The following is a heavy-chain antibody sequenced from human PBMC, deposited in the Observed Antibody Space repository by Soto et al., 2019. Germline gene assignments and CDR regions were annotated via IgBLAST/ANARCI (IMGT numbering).Heavy chain of an antibody. J-gene: IGHJ4*02. CDR3: ARVAY. CDR2: ISSASSET. V-gene: IGHV3-21*01. CDR1: GFTFSRVS. Sequence: NPGGSLRLSCEASGFTFSRVSMNWVRQAPGKGLEWVASISSASSETWYADSVKGRFIISRDNAQNSLFLQMNTLRSEDSAIYYCARVAYWGPGTQVTVSS.